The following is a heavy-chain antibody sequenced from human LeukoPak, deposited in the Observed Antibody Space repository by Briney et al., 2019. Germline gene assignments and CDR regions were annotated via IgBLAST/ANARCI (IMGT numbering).Heavy chain of an antibody. D-gene: IGHD2-2*01. CDR1: GYTFTSYD. V-gene: IGHV1-8*03. Sequence: ASVKVSCKASGYTFTSYDINWVRQATGQGLEWMGWMNPNSGNTGFAQKFQGRVTITRNTSISTAYMELSSLRSEDTAVYYCAREYCSSTSCYFAFDIWGQGTMVTVSS. J-gene: IGHJ3*02. CDR2: MNPNSGNT. CDR3: AREYCSSTSCYFAFDI.